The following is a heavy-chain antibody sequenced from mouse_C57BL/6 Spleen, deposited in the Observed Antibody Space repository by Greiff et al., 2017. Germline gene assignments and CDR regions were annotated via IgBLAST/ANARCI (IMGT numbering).Heavy chain of an antibody. CDR1: GYTFTDYN. V-gene: IGHV1-22*01. CDR3: ARATVVADY. CDR2: INPNNGGT. D-gene: IGHD1-1*01. J-gene: IGHJ2*01. Sequence: EVQLQESGPELVKPGASVKMSCKASGYTFTDYNMHWVKQSHGKSLEWIGYINPNNGGTSYNQKFKGKDTLTVNKSSSTAYMELRSLTSEDSAVYYCARATVVADYWGQGTTLTVSS.